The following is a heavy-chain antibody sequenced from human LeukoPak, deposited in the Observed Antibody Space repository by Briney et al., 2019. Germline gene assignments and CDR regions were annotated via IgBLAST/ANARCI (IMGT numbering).Heavy chain of an antibody. CDR3: ARGSVNYCSSTSCSGAFDI. V-gene: IGHV4-39*07. D-gene: IGHD2-2*01. CDR1: GGSISSGRYY. Sequence: SGTLSFTCTVSGGSISSGRYYWSWIRQPPGKGLEWIGEINHSGSTNYNPSLKSRVTISVDTSKNQFSLKLSSVTAADTAVYYCARGSVNYCSSTSCSGAFDIWGQGTMVTVSS. J-gene: IGHJ3*02. CDR2: INHSGST.